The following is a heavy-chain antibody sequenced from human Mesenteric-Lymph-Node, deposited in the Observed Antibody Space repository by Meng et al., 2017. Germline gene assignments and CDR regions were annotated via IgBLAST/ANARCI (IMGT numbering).Heavy chain of an antibody. Sequence: SVKVSCKASGGTFSSYAISRVRQAPGQGLEWMGGIIPIFGTANYAQKFQGRVTITADKSTSTAYMELSSLRSEDTAVYYCARAGGSRIVVVPAAMLHYYGMDVWGQGTTVTVSS. D-gene: IGHD2-2*01. V-gene: IGHV1-69*06. CDR2: IIPIFGTA. CDR1: GGTFSSYA. J-gene: IGHJ6*02. CDR3: ARAGGSRIVVVPAAMLHYYGMDV.